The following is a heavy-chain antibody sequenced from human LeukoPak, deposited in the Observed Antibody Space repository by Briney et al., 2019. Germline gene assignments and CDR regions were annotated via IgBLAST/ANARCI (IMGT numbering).Heavy chain of an antibody. V-gene: IGHV3-23*01. Sequence: GGSLRLSCAVSGFTFSSYAMSWVRQAPGKGLEWVSVISGSGGTTYYADSVKGRFTISRDNSEDTLYLQMSSLRVEDTAVYYCAKEADSNAWYVDYWGQGTLGTVSS. J-gene: IGHJ4*02. CDR2: ISGSGGTT. CDR1: GFTFSSYA. D-gene: IGHD6-19*01. CDR3: AKEADSNAWYVDY.